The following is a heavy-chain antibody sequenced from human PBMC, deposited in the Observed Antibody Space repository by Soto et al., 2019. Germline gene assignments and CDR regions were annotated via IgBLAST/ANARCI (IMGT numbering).Heavy chain of an antibody. CDR1: GFTFSNYA. V-gene: IGHV3-23*01. CDR2: ISSSGGST. Sequence: EVQLLESGGGLVQPEGSLRLSCAASGFTFSNYAMSWVRQAPGKGLEWVSAISSSGGSTHYGDSVKGRFTISRDNSKNTLYLQMNSLRAEDTPVYYCAKRYYYDNSGLWDYWGQGTLVTVSS. D-gene: IGHD3-22*01. J-gene: IGHJ4*02. CDR3: AKRYYYDNSGLWDY.